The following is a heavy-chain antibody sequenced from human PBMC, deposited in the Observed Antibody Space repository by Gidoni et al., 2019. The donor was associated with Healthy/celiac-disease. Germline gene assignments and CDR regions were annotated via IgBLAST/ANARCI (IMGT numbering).Heavy chain of an antibody. Sequence: QVQLVESGGGVVQPGRSLRLSCAASGFTFSSYAMHWVRQAPGKGLEWVAVISYDGSNKYYADSVKGRFTISRDNSKNTLYLQMNSLRAEDTAVYYCARDPSRDGYNWEGFDYWGQGTLVTVSS. V-gene: IGHV3-30*01. CDR2: ISYDGSNK. CDR1: GFTFSSYA. J-gene: IGHJ4*02. CDR3: ARDPSRDGYNWEGFDY. D-gene: IGHD5-12*01.